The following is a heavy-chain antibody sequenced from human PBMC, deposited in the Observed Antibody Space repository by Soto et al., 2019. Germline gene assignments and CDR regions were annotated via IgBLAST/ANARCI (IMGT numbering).Heavy chain of an antibody. D-gene: IGHD1-1*01. CDR3: AREFTASTPYYFES. V-gene: IGHV4-59*12. CDR1: GGSISSYY. J-gene: IGHJ4*02. Sequence: SSETLSLTCTVSGGSISSYYWSWIRQPPGKGLEWIGYIYYNGSTNYTPSLKSRVTISLDMSKNQFSLRLRSVTAADTAVYYCAREFTASTPYYFESWGQGVLVTVSS. CDR2: IYYNGST.